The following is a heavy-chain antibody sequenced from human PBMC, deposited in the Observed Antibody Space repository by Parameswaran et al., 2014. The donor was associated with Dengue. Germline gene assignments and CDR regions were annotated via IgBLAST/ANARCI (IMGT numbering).Heavy chain of an antibody. CDR3: ARITPGGSDY. Sequence: WIRQPPGKGLEWVSSIDNIGATTYYADSVKGRFTISRDNSKNTLYLQMNSLRAEDTAVYYCARITPGGSDYWGQGTLVTVSS. CDR2: IDNIGATT. D-gene: IGHD2-15*01. J-gene: IGHJ4*02. V-gene: IGHV3-23*05.